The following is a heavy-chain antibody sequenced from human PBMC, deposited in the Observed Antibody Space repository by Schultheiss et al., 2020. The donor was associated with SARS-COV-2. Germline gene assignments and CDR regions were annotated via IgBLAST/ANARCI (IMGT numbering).Heavy chain of an antibody. D-gene: IGHD6-6*01. Sequence: SVKVSCKASGGTFSSYAISWVRQAPGQGLEWMGGIIPIFGTANYAQKFQGRVTITADESTSTAYMELSSLRSEDTAVYYCARDHVSIAARPKDFDYWGQGTLVTVSS. V-gene: IGHV1-69*13. J-gene: IGHJ4*02. CDR2: IIPIFGTA. CDR1: GGTFSSYA. CDR3: ARDHVSIAARPKDFDY.